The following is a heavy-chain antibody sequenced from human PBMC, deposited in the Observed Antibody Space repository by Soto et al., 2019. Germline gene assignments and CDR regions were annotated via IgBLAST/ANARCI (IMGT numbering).Heavy chain of an antibody. CDR2: INPNSGGT. J-gene: IGHJ4*02. D-gene: IGHD1-7*01. Sequence: GASVKVSCKASGYTFTGYYMHWVLQAPGQGLEWMGWINPNSGGTNYAQKFQGRVTMTRDTSISTAYMELSRLRSDDTAVYYCARYNWNYGSLLYWRQGTLVTVSS. CDR3: ARYNWNYGSLLY. V-gene: IGHV1-2*02. CDR1: GYTFTGYY.